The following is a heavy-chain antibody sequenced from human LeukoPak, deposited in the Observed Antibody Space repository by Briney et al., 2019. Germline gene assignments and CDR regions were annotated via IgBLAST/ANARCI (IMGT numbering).Heavy chain of an antibody. J-gene: IGHJ4*02. CDR1: GYSFINYY. Sequence: ASVKISCKASGYSFINYYIYWVRQAPWQGLEWMGVINPSGGSTSYAQKFQGRVTMTRDTSTSTVYMEVSSLTSEDTAVYYCARGKPSSVAPNWGQGTLVTVSS. CDR2: INPSGGST. CDR3: ARGKPSSVAPN. D-gene: IGHD3-22*01. V-gene: IGHV1-46*01.